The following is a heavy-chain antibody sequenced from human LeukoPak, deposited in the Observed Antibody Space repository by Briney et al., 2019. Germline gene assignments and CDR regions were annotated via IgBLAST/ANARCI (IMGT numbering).Heavy chain of an antibody. J-gene: IGHJ4*02. V-gene: IGHV4-59*11. CDR1: GGSISYHY. CDR3: ARGKAYFDY. Sequence: PSETLSLTCTASGGSISYHYWSWIRQSPGKGLEWIGSIYYSGSTNYNPSLKSRVTISVDTSKNQFSLKLSSVTAADTAVYYCARGKAYFDYWGQGTLVTVSS. CDR2: IYYSGST.